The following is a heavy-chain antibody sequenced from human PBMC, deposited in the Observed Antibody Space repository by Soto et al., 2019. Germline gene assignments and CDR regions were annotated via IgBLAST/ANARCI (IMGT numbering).Heavy chain of an antibody. J-gene: IGHJ6*02. CDR3: ARDQSPSSGWPGMDV. D-gene: IGHD6-19*01. CDR2: INPNSGGT. V-gene: IGHV1-2*02. Sequence: GASVKVSCKASGYTVTDYYMHWVRQSPGQGLEWMGWINPNSGGTNYAQKFQGRVTMTRDTSISTAYMELNRLRSDDRAVYYCARDQSPSSGWPGMDVWGQGTTVTVSS. CDR1: GYTVTDYY.